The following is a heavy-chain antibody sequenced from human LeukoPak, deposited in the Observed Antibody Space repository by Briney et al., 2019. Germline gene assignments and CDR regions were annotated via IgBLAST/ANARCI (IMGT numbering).Heavy chain of an antibody. V-gene: IGHV4-39*01. D-gene: IGHD3-10*01. CDR3: ARVYGSGSYYNGYYYYYMDV. CDR2: IYYSGST. CDR1: GGSISSSSYY. Sequence: SETLSLTCTVSGGSISSSSYYWVWIRQPPGKGLEWIGSIYYSGSTYYNPSLKSRVTISVDTSKNQFSLKLSSVTAADTAVYYCARVYGSGSYYNGYYYYYMDVWGKGTTVTISS. J-gene: IGHJ6*03.